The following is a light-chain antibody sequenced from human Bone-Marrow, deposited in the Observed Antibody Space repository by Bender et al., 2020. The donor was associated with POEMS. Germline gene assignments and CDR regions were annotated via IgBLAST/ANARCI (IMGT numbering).Light chain of an antibody. Sequence: SALTQPASVSGSPGQSITISCTGTSSDVGGYNYVSWYRQHPGKAPTLMIHDDTYRPSEVSNRFSGSKSGNTASLTISGLQAEDEADYYCSSSARSNWVFGGGTKLTVL. V-gene: IGLV2-14*03. CDR2: DDT. CDR1: SSDVGGYNY. J-gene: IGLJ3*02. CDR3: SSSARSNWV.